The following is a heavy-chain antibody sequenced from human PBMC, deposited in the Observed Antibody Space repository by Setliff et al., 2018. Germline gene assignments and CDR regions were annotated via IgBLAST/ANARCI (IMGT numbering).Heavy chain of an antibody. Sequence: SETLSLTCTVSGGSISSYYWSWIRQPPGKRLEWIGYIYYSGSTYYNPSLKSRVTISVDTSKNQFSLKLSSVTAADTAVYYCASWGTVTLFGYWGQGTLVTVSS. CDR1: GGSISSYY. CDR2: IYYSGST. CDR3: ASWGTVTLFGY. D-gene: IGHD4-4*01. V-gene: IGHV4-59*08. J-gene: IGHJ4*02.